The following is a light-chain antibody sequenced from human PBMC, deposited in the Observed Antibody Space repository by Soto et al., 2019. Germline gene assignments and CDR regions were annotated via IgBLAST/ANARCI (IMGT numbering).Light chain of an antibody. V-gene: IGKV1-5*03. Sequence: DIQMTQSPSTLSGSVGDRVTITCRASQTISSWLAWYQQKPGKAPKLLIYKASTLKSGVPSWFSGSGSGTEFTLTISSLQPDDFATDYCQHYNSYSEAFGQGTKVDLK. CDR3: QHYNSYSEA. J-gene: IGKJ1*01. CDR2: KAS. CDR1: QTISSW.